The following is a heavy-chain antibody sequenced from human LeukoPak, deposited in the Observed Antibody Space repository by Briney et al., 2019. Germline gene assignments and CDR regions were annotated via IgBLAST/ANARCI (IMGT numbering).Heavy chain of an antibody. V-gene: IGHV1-18*01. CDR3: ARGLQETLGWLKAFSAFDI. J-gene: IGHJ3*02. D-gene: IGHD5-24*01. CDR1: GYTFTSYG. Sequence: ASVKVSCKASGYTFTSYGITWVRQAPGQGLEWMGWISAYNGNTNYAQMLQGRVTMTTDTSTSAAYMELRSLRSDDTAVYYCARGLQETLGWLKAFSAFDIWGQGTMVTVSS. CDR2: ISAYNGNT.